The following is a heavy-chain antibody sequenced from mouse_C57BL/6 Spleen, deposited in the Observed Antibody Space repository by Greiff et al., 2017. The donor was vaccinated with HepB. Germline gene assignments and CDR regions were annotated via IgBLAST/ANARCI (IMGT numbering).Heavy chain of an antibody. V-gene: IGHV1-50*01. CDR1: GYTFTSYW. CDR3: ARGGNGGYYYAMDY. Sequence: QVQLQQPGAELVKPGASVKLSCKASGYTFTSYWMQWVKQRPGQGLEWIGEIDPSDSYTNYNQKFKGKATLTVDTSSSTAYMQLSSLTSEDSAVYYCARGGNGGYYYAMDYWGQGTSVTVSS. J-gene: IGHJ4*01. D-gene: IGHD2-1*01. CDR2: IDPSDSYT.